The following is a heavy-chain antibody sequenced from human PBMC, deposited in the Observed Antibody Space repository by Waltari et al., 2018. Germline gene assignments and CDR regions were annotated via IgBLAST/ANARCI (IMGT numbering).Heavy chain of an antibody. Sequence: QVQLQESGPGLVKPSETLSLTCTVSGGSISSYYWSWIRQPPGKGLEWIGYIYYGGSTNSNPSVKSRVTISVDTSKNQCSLKLSSVTAADTAVYYCARHVPPEYSSSWYNWFDPWGQGTLVTVSS. D-gene: IGHD6-13*01. CDR2: IYYGGST. CDR3: ARHVPPEYSSSWYNWFDP. CDR1: GGSISSYY. J-gene: IGHJ5*02. V-gene: IGHV4-59*08.